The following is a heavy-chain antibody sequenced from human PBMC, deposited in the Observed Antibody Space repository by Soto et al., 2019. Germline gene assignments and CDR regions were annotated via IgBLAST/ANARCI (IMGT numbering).Heavy chain of an antibody. CDR1: GFPFSNYG. J-gene: IGHJ4*02. V-gene: IGHV3-30*03. CDR2: ISFDGHDQ. D-gene: IGHD6-19*01. Sequence: QVQLVESGGGVVEPGRSLRLSCAASGFPFSNYGMHWVRQAPGKGLEWMAVISFDGHDQDYADSVKGRFTISRDNSKSTLYLQMNSLRAEDTAVYYCACQQWLAPVWRQGTLVTVSS. CDR3: ACQQWLAPV.